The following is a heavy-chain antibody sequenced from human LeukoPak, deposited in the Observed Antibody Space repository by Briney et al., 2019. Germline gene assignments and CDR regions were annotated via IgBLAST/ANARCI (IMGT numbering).Heavy chain of an antibody. CDR1: GFSLSTSLEA. V-gene: IGHV2-5*01. D-gene: IGHD5-24*01. J-gene: IGHJ4*02. Sequence: SGPMLVNPTQTLTLTCTFSGFSLSTSLEAVGWIRQPPGKALDWLALIYWNDEKHYNPSLKSRLTITKDTSKNQVVLTMTNMDPVDTATYSCAHRRDGYFDYWGQGTLVTVSS. CDR2: IYWNDEK. CDR3: AHRRDGYFDY.